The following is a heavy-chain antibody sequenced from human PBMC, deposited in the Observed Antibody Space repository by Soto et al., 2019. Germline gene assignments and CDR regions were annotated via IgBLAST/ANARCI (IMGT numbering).Heavy chain of an antibody. CDR2: ISAYNGNT. J-gene: IGHJ4*02. CDR1: GYTFTSYG. D-gene: IGHD5-18*01. Sequence: ASVKVSCKASGYTFTSYGISWVRQAPGQGLEWMGWISAYNGNTNYAQKLQGRVTITRDTSTSTAYMELSSLTSEDTAVYYFARVFNEDTAVGHDYWGQGTLVTVSS. CDR3: ARVFNEDTAVGHDY. V-gene: IGHV1-18*01.